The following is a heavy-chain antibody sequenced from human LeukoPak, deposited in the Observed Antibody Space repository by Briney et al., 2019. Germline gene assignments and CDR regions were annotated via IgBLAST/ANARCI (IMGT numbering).Heavy chain of an antibody. D-gene: IGHD5-18*01. CDR3: AKEVDTAMDDYYYYGMDV. J-gene: IGHJ6*04. CDR2: ISGSGGST. CDR1: GFTFSSYA. Sequence: GGSLRLSCAASGFTFSSYAMSWVRQAPGKGREWVSAISGSGGSTYYADSVKGRCTISRDNSKNTLYLQMNSLRAEDTAVYYCAKEVDTAMDDYYYYGMDVWGKGTTVTVSS. V-gene: IGHV3-23*01.